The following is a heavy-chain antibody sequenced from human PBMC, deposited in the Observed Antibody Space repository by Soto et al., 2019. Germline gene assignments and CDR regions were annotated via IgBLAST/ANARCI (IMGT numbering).Heavy chain of an antibody. CDR3: ARMDYYDSSGYYLLDY. Sequence: GGSLRLSCAASGFIFSSYGMHWVRQAPGKGLEWVAVIWYDGSNKYYADSVKGRFTISRDNSKNTLYLQMNSLRAEDTAVYYCARMDYYDSSGYYLLDYWGQGTLVTVSS. D-gene: IGHD3-22*01. CDR1: GFIFSSYG. CDR2: IWYDGSNK. V-gene: IGHV3-33*08. J-gene: IGHJ4*02.